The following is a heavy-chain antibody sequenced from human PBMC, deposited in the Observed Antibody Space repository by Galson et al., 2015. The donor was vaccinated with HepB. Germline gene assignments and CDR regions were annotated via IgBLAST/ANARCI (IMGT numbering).Heavy chain of an antibody. J-gene: IGHJ4*02. D-gene: IGHD6-19*01. V-gene: IGHV3-30-3*01. Sequence: SLRLSCAASGFTFSSYAMHWVRQAPGKGLEWVAVISYDGSNKYYADSVKGRFTISRDNSKNTLYLQMNSLRAEDTAVYYCARAVKREQWLDDYYFDYWGQGTLVTVSS. CDR1: GFTFSSYA. CDR2: ISYDGSNK. CDR3: ARAVKREQWLDDYYFDY.